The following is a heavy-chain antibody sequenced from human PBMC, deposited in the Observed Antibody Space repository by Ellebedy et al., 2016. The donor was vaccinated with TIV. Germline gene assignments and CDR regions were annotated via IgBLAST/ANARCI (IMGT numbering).Heavy chain of an antibody. J-gene: IGHJ4*02. CDR1: GFTFRNCF. Sequence: GGSLRLXCATSGFTFRNCFMSWVRQPPGKGLEWVSTISGDGGSTYFADSVKGRFTISRDNSKNTMYLQMNSLRADDTAVYYCRQGHYADYWGQGTLVTVSS. CDR2: ISGDGGST. V-gene: IGHV3-23*01. CDR3: RQGHYADY.